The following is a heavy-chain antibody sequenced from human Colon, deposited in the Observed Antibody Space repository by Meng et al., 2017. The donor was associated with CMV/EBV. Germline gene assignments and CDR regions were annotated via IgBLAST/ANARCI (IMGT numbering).Heavy chain of an antibody. V-gene: IGHV3-21*01. CDR2: ISSSSSYI. CDR1: GFTFSSYS. CDR3: ARGPGTYSSGWPPGP. Sequence: GGSLRLSCAASGFTFSSYSMNWVRQAPGKGLEWVSSISSSSSYIYYADSVKGRFTISRDNAKNSLYLQMNSLRAEDTAVYYCARGPGTYSSGWPPGPWGQGTLVTVLL. J-gene: IGHJ5*02. D-gene: IGHD6-19*01.